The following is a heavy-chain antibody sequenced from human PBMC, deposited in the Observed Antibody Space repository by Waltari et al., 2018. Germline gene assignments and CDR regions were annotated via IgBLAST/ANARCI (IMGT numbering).Heavy chain of an antibody. J-gene: IGHJ6*03. Sequence: EVQLVESGGGLVQPGGSLRLSCAASGFTFSSYSMNWVRQAPGKGLEWVSYISSSSSTIYYADSVKGRVTISRDNAKNSLYQQMNSLRAEETAVYYCARAADGSGRRSNYYYYMDVWGKGTTVTVSS. D-gene: IGHD3-10*01. V-gene: IGHV3-48*04. CDR3: ARAADGSGRRSNYYYYMDV. CDR2: ISSSSSTI. CDR1: GFTFSSYS.